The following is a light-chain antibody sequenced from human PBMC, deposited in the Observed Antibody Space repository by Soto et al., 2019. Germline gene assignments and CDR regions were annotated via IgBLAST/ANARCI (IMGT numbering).Light chain of an antibody. V-gene: IGKV3-15*01. CDR3: QQYNNGPFA. CDR2: GAS. J-gene: IGKJ3*01. CDR1: QSVSSN. Sequence: EIVMTQSPATLSVSPGERATLSCRASQSVSSNLAWYQQKPGQAPRLLIYGASTRATGIPARFSGSGSGTEFTLTISSLQSEDVAVYYCQQYNNGPFAFCPGTKVDIK.